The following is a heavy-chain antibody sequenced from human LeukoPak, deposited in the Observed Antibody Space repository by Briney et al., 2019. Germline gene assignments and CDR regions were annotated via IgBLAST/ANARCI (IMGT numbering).Heavy chain of an antibody. CDR2: ISHVGSNE. CDR3: AKGAPGYTNSFDY. V-gene: IGHV3-30*18. D-gene: IGHD5-24*01. J-gene: IGHJ4*02. CDR1: GFTFSSYG. Sequence: GGSLRLSCAASGFTFSSYGMHWVRQAPGKGLEWVAVISHVGSNEYYADSVKGRFTISRDNSKNTLYLQMNSLRVGDTAVYYCAKGAPGYTNSFDYWGQGTLVTVSS.